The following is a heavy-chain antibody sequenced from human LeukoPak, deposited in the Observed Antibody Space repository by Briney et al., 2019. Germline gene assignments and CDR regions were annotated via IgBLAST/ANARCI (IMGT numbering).Heavy chain of an antibody. CDR3: AREARRSSSSPPDY. CDR1: GYTFTSYG. Sequence: ASVKVSCKASGYTFTSYGISWVRQAPGQGLEWMGWISAYNGNTNYAQKLQGRVTMTTDTSTSTAYMEPRSLRSDDTAVYYCAREARRSSSSPPDYWGQGTLVTVSS. CDR2: ISAYNGNT. J-gene: IGHJ4*02. V-gene: IGHV1-18*01. D-gene: IGHD6-6*01.